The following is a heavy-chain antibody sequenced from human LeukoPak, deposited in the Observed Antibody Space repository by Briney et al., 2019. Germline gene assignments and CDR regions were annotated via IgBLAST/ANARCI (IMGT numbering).Heavy chain of an antibody. CDR3: AREIEYYYMDV. V-gene: IGHV4-61*01. CDR1: GGSISSGSHY. CDR2: IYYSGST. Sequence: SETLSLTCTVSGGSISSGSHYWSWIRQPPGKGLEWIGYIYYSGSTNYNPSLKSRVTISVDTSKNQFSLKLSSVTAADTAVYYCAREIEYYYMDVWGKGTTVTVSS. J-gene: IGHJ6*03.